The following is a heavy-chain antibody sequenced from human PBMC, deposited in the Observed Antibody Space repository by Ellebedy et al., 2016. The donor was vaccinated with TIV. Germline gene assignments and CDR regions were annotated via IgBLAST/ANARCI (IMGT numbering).Heavy chain of an antibody. Sequence: ASVKVSCXASGYTFTSYDINWVRQATGQGLEWMGWMNPNSGNTGYAQKFQGRVTMTRNTSISTAYMELSSLRSEDTAVYYCARAPFDGCSSTSCYAYYGMDVWGQGTTVTVSS. J-gene: IGHJ6*02. CDR2: MNPNSGNT. V-gene: IGHV1-8*01. D-gene: IGHD2-2*01. CDR3: ARAPFDGCSSTSCYAYYGMDV. CDR1: GYTFTSYD.